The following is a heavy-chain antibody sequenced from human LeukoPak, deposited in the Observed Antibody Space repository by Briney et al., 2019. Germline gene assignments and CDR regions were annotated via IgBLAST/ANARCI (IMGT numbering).Heavy chain of an antibody. J-gene: IGHJ5*02. D-gene: IGHD2-2*01. CDR2: RMLNSGNT. Sequence: ASVKVFCKASGYTFTTYDINWVRQATVHGLEWMGWRMLNSGNTGYAQNFQCRVTITTNTSISTAYMELSSLRSEDTAVYYCATYCSSTSCPYNWFDPWGQGTLVTVSS. V-gene: IGHV1-8*03. CDR3: ATYCSSTSCPYNWFDP. CDR1: GYTFTTYD.